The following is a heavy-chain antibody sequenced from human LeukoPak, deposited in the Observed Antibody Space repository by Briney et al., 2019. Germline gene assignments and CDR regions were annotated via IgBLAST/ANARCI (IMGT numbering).Heavy chain of an antibody. V-gene: IGHV4-4*07. CDR2: IYTSGST. CDR3: ARELTVAAYYYGMDV. J-gene: IGHJ6*02. Sequence: PSETLSLTCTVSGGSISSYYWSWIRQPAGKGLEWIGRIYTSGSTNYNPSLKSRVTMSVDTSKNQFSLKLSSVTAAGTAVYYCARELTVAAYYYGMDVWGQGATVTVSS. D-gene: IGHD6-25*01. CDR1: GGSISSYY.